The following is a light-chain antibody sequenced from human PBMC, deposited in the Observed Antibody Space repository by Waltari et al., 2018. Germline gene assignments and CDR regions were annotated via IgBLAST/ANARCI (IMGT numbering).Light chain of an antibody. CDR2: DAS. CDR1: ESVRRA. V-gene: IGKV3-20*01. Sequence: IVLTQSTDTLSLSPGERAKLSCRASESVRRALAWYQQRPGQAPRLLIYDASSRATGIPDRFSGSGSGTDFSLTISRLEPEDFALYYCQHYRSLPVTFGQGTKVEIK. J-gene: IGKJ1*01. CDR3: QHYRSLPVT.